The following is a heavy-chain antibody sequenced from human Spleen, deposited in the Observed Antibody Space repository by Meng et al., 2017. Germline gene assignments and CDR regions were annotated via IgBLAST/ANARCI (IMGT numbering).Heavy chain of an antibody. CDR2: ISGGGSTI. CDR3: ARGRYCSGGSCYLAY. V-gene: IGHV3-48*03. Sequence: GESLKISCAASGLTVSSNEMNWVRQAPGKGLEWVSYISGGGSTIYYADSVKGRFTISRDNAKNSLYLQMNSLRAEDTAVYYCARGRYCSGGSCYLAYWGQGTQVTVSS. CDR1: GLTVSSNE. J-gene: IGHJ4*02. D-gene: IGHD2-15*01.